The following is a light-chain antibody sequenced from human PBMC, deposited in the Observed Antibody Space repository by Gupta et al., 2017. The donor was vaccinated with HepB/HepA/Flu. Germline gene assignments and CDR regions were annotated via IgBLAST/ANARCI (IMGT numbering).Light chain of an antibody. CDR1: RSNIGINN. J-gene: IGLJ3*02. CDR2: MKD. V-gene: IGLV1-44*01. Sequence: QSVLTHPHAASVTPARRVTISCSGGRSNIGINNVNWYHKLPGTDPKLLIDMKDQRPSGAPARFSASKSATSASVAINGLQAEDEADYYCAAWDASMDGWVFGGGTKLTVL. CDR3: AAWDASMDGWV.